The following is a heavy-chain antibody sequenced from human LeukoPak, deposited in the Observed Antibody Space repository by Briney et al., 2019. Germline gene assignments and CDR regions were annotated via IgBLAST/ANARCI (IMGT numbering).Heavy chain of an antibody. V-gene: IGHV3-7*03. CDR1: GFTFSSCA. D-gene: IGHD3-16*01. CDR2: INHNGNVN. J-gene: IGHJ6*02. CDR3: ARGGGLDV. Sequence: GGSLRLSCAASGFTFSSCAMSWVRQAPGKGLEWVASINHNGNVNYYVDSVKGRFTISRDNAKNSLYLQMSNLRAEDTAVYFCARGGGLDVWGQGATVTVSS.